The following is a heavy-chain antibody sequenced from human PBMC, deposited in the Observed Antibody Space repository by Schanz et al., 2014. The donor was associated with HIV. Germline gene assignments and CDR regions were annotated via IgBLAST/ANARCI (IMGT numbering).Heavy chain of an antibody. D-gene: IGHD3-22*01. J-gene: IGHJ4*02. V-gene: IGHV1-2*02. Sequence: VQLVQSGAEVKKPGASVKVSCKASGYTFSGHYLHWVRQAPGQGLEWMGWINPNSGGTNYAQKFQGRVTISRDTSISTAYMEVSRLRSDDTAVYYCASAGFDDSSGYPDYWGQGTLVTVSS. CDR2: INPNSGGT. CDR1: GYTFSGHY. CDR3: ASAGFDDSSGYPDY.